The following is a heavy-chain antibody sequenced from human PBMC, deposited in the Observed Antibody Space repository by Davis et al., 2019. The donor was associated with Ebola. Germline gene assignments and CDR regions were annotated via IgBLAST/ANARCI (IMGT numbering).Heavy chain of an antibody. J-gene: IGHJ6*02. CDR2: ISYDGNDK. CDR3: ARGLLQLQRSTLDV. D-gene: IGHD1-1*01. Sequence: GESLKISCAASGITFSSNAMHWVRQAPGKGLEWVAVISYDGNDKYYADSVKGRFTISRNDAKNTLYLQMDSLRADDTAVYYCARGLLQLQRSTLDVWGQGTTVTVSS. V-gene: IGHV3-30*03. CDR1: GITFSSNA.